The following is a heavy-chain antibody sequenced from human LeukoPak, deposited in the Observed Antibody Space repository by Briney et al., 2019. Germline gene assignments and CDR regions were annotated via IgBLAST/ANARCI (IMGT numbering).Heavy chain of an antibody. J-gene: IGHJ6*02. D-gene: IGHD3-9*01. CDR1: GFTFSSYA. V-gene: IGHV3-23*01. CDR3: AKGRNVLRYPYGMDV. Sequence: HPGGSLRLSCAASGFTFSSYAMSWVRQAPGKGLEWVSAISGSGGSTYYADSVKGRFTISRDNSKNTLYLQMNSLRAEDTAVYYCAKGRNVLRYPYGMDVWGQGTTVTVSS. CDR2: ISGSGGST.